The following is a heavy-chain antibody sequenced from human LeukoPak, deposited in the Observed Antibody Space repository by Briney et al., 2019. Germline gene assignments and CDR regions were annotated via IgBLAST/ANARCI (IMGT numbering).Heavy chain of an antibody. CDR1: GFTFSSYT. D-gene: IGHD5-18*01. CDR3: ARDGLHTAHFDY. Sequence: PGGSLRLSCAASGFTFSSYTMNWVRQAPGKGLEWVSTVSGSSNIHYSDSVKGRFTIPRDNPRNSLYLQMNSLRDEDTAVYYCARDGLHTAHFDYWGQGTLVTVSS. CDR2: VSGSSNI. V-gene: IGHV3-48*02. J-gene: IGHJ4*02.